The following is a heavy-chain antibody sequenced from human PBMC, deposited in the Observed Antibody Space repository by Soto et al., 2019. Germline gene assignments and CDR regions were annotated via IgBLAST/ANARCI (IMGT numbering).Heavy chain of an antibody. Sequence: SETLSLTCTVSGGSISRYYWNWIRQPPGKGLEWIGYSYHSGSTYYNPSLKSRVTISVDRSKNQFSLKLSSVTAADTAVYYCVRVPDYWGQGTLVTVSS. J-gene: IGHJ4*02. CDR2: SYHSGST. V-gene: IGHV4-59*12. CDR1: GGSISRYY. CDR3: VRVPDY.